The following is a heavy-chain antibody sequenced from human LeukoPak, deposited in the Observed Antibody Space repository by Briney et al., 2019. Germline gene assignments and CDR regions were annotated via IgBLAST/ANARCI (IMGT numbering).Heavy chain of an antibody. J-gene: IGHJ4*02. CDR3: ARRGEGTSMSRFDY. CDR2: IYYSGST. CDR1: GGSISSSSYY. V-gene: IGHV4-39*01. D-gene: IGHD3-22*01. Sequence: SETLSLTCTVSGGSISSSSYYWGWIRQPPGKGLEWIGSIYYSGSTYYNPSLKIRVTISVDTSKKQFSLKLSSVTAADTAVYYCARRGEGTSMSRFDYWGQGTLVTVSS.